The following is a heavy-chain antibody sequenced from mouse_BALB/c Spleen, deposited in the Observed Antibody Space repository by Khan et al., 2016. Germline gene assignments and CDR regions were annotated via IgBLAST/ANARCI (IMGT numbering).Heavy chain of an antibody. CDR3: ATADQDFRAWFAS. Sequence: QVQLKESGPGLVAPSQSLSITCTVSGFSLTNSGVHWVRQPPRKGLDWLGVIWAGGSTDYNSALMSRRSITRDTTQNQVFLIINILPTDATASYFGATADQDFRAWFASCFQGTLVTVSA. V-gene: IGHV2-9*02. CDR1: GFSLTNSG. CDR2: IWAGGST. J-gene: IGHJ3*01.